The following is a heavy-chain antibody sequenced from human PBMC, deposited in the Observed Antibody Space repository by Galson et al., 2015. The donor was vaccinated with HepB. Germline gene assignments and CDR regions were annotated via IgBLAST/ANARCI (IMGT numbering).Heavy chain of an antibody. Sequence: SLRLSCAASGFTFSSYAMHWVRQAPGKGLEWVAVISYDGSNKYYADSVKGRFTISRDNSKSTLYLQMSSLRAEDTAVYYCARVKFGESFTIDYWGQGTLVTVSS. V-gene: IGHV3-30-3*01. J-gene: IGHJ4*02. CDR2: ISYDGSNK. D-gene: IGHD3-10*01. CDR3: ARVKFGESFTIDY. CDR1: GFTFSSYA.